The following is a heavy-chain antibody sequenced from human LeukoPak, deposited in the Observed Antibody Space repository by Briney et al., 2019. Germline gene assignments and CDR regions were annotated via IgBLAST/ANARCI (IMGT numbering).Heavy chain of an antibody. Sequence: GGSLRLSCAASGFTFNTYAMHWVRQAPGKGLEWVAIIWYDGSDKYYADSVRGRFAISRDNSKNTLYLQMNSLRAEDTAVYYCGRVGCTGGSCKPYAYYATDVWGQGTTVTVSS. CDR3: GRVGCTGGSCKPYAYYATDV. D-gene: IGHD2-15*01. J-gene: IGHJ6*02. V-gene: IGHV3-33*01. CDR1: GFTFNTYA. CDR2: IWYDGSDK.